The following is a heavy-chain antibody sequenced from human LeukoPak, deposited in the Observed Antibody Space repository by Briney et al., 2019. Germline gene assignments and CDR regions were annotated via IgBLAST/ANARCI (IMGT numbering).Heavy chain of an antibody. J-gene: IGHJ4*02. CDR2: FNHSGST. V-gene: IGHV4-34*01. Sequence: SVTLSLTCAVYGGSFSGYYWSWIRQPPGKGLEWIGEFNHSGSTNYNPSLKSRVTISVDTSKNQFSLKLSSVTAADTAVYYCARGPYLLHSSSWEFDYWGQGTLVTVSS. CDR3: ARGPYLLHSSSWEFDY. D-gene: IGHD6-13*01. CDR1: GGSFSGYY.